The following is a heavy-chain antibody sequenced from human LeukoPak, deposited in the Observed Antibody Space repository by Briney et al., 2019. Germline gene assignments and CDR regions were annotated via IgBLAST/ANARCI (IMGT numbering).Heavy chain of an antibody. V-gene: IGHV4-39*07. CDR3: ARVGMGSSWYGGLYFDY. J-gene: IGHJ4*02. D-gene: IGHD6-13*01. Sequence: SETLSLTCTVSGGSISSSSYYWGWIRQPPGKGLEWIGSIYYSGSTYYNPSLKSRVTISVDTSKNQFSLKLSSVTAADTAVYYCARVGMGSSWYGGLYFDYWGQGTLVTVSS. CDR1: GGSISSSSYY. CDR2: IYYSGST.